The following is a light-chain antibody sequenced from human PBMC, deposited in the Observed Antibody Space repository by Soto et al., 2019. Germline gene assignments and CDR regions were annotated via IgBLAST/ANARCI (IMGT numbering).Light chain of an antibody. CDR1: HSVSSSY. CDR3: HQYGSSPPIT. Sequence: EIVLTQSPGTLSLSPGERATLSCRASHSVSSSYLAWYQQKPGQAPSLLIYGASSRATGIPDRFSGSGSGTDFTLTISRLEPEDFAVYYCHQYGSSPPITFGQGTRLEIK. CDR2: GAS. V-gene: IGKV3-20*01. J-gene: IGKJ5*01.